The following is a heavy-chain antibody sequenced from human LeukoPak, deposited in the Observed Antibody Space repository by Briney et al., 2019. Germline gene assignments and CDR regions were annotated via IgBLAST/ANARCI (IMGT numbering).Heavy chain of an antibody. Sequence: SETLSLTCAVYGGSFSGYYWSWIRQPPGKGLEWIGEINHSGSTNYNPSLKSRVTISEDRSKNQFSLKLSSVTAADTAVYYCAREVPINLYFDYWGQGTLVTVSS. CDR1: GGSFSGYY. CDR2: INHSGST. V-gene: IGHV4-34*01. J-gene: IGHJ4*02. CDR3: AREVPINLYFDY. D-gene: IGHD1-1*01.